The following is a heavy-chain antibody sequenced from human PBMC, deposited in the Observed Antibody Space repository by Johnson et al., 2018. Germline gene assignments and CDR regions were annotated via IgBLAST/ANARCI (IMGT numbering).Heavy chain of an antibody. D-gene: IGHD3-10*01. V-gene: IGHV3-30*18. Sequence: QVQLVQSGGGVVQPGRSXRLSCAASGFTFSSYGMPWVRQAPGKGLEWVAVLSYDGSNTYYADSVQGRFTISRDNFKNTLYLQMNSLRAEETAVYYCAKMVRGSVYYYMDGWGKGTTVTVSS. CDR2: LSYDGSNT. CDR3: AKMVRGSVYYYMDG. CDR1: GFTFSSYG. J-gene: IGHJ6*03.